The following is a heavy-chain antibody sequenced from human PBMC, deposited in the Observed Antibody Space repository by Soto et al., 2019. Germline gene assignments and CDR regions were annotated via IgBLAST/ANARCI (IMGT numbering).Heavy chain of an antibody. CDR1: GFTFSSYG. V-gene: IGHV3-30*18. CDR2: ISYDGSNK. D-gene: IGHD6-6*01. J-gene: IGHJ4*02. CDR3: AKDGIYLAARRGMGDY. Sequence: QVQLVESGGGVVQPGRSLRLSCAASGFTFSSYGMHWVRQAPGKGLEWVAVISYDGSNKYYADSVKGRFTISRDNSKNTLYLQMNSLRAEDTAVYYCAKDGIYLAARRGMGDYWGQGTLVTVSS.